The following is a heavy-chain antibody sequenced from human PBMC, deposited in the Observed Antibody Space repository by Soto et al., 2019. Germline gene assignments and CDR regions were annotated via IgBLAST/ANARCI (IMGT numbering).Heavy chain of an antibody. D-gene: IGHD3-3*01. V-gene: IGHV1-3*05. CDR1: GYTFTSYA. CDR2: INAGNGNT. Sequence: QVQLVQSGAEEKKPGASVKVSCKASGYTFTSYAMHWVRQAPGQRLEWMGWINAGNGNTKYSQKFQGRVTITRDTAASTAYMELSSLRSEDTAVYYCARVYHSYDLWSGYPYWGQGTLVTVSS. CDR3: ARVYHSYDLWSGYPY. J-gene: IGHJ4*02.